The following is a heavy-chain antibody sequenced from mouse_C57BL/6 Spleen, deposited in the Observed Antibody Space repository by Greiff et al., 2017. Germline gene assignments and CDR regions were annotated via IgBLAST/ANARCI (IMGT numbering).Heavy chain of an antibody. CDR2: INPSTGVT. D-gene: IGHD1-3*01. J-gene: IGHJ4*01. CDR1: GYSFTDSY. Sequence: VQLKESVPELVKPGASVKISCTASGYSFTDSYMNWVKQSPEKSLEWIGGINPSTGVTTYNQKFKAKATLTVDKSSSPAYMQLKSLTSEDSAIYCCARSSGFGIYAMDDWGEGTSVTVSS. V-gene: IGHV1-42*01. CDR3: ARSSGFGIYAMDD.